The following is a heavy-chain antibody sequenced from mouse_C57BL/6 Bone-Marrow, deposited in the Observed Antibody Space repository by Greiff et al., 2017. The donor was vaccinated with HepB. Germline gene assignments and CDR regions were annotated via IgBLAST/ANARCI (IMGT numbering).Heavy chain of an antibody. Sequence: DVMLVESGGGLVQPGGSLKLSCAASGFTFSDYGMAWVRQAPRKGPEWVAFISNLAYSIYYADTVTGRFTISRENAKNTLYLEMSSLRSEDTAMYYCARGLRLPYYYAMDYWGQGTSVTVSS. CDR1: GFTFSDYG. CDR2: ISNLAYSI. CDR3: ARGLRLPYYYAMDY. D-gene: IGHD3-2*02. J-gene: IGHJ4*01. V-gene: IGHV5-15*01.